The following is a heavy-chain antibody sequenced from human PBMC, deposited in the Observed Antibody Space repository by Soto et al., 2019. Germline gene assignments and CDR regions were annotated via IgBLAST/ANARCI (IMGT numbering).Heavy chain of an antibody. CDR3: ARDLGRYPMDV. J-gene: IGHJ6*04. CDR1: GYTFTSYY. Sequence: ASVKVSWKASGYTFTSYYMHWVRQAPGQGLEWMGIINPSGGSTSYAQKFQGRVTMTRDTSTSTVYMELSSLRSEDTAVYYCARDLGRYPMDVWGKGTTVTVSS. D-gene: IGHD3-16*02. CDR2: INPSGGST. V-gene: IGHV1-46*03.